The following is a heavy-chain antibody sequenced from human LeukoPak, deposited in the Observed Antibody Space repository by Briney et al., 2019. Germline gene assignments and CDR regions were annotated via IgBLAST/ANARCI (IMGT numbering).Heavy chain of an antibody. D-gene: IGHD5-12*01. CDR1: GFTFSDYY. Sequence: GGSLRLSCAASGFTFSDYYMSWLRQAPGKGLEWVSYISSSGSTIYYADSVKGRFTISRDNAKNSLYLQMNSLRAEDTAVYYCARGRASGYDDTGEGYWGQGTLVTVSS. V-gene: IGHV3-11*01. J-gene: IGHJ4*02. CDR3: ARGRASGYDDTGEGY. CDR2: ISSSGSTI.